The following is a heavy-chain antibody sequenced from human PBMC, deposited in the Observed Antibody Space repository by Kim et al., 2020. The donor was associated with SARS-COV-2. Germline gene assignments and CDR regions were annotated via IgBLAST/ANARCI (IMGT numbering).Heavy chain of an antibody. CDR1: GLTFGNHG. Sequence: GGSLRLSCAASGLTFGNHGMHWVRQAPGKGLEWVASISYDGSNTYHVDSVSGRFIISRDNSKNTLYLQMNSLRVEDTGVYYCAKVLIEYYDRSGSFDYWGPGTLVTVSS. D-gene: IGHD3-22*01. J-gene: IGHJ4*02. CDR3: AKVLIEYYDRSGSFDY. V-gene: IGHV3-30*18. CDR2: ISYDGSNT.